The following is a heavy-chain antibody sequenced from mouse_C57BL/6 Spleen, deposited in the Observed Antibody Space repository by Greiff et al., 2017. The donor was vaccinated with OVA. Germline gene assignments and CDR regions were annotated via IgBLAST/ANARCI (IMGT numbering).Heavy chain of an antibody. CDR1: GFTFSSYA. V-gene: IGHV5-9-1*02. CDR3: TRDDSNPFAY. CDR2: ISSGGDYI. Sequence: EVQGVESGEGLVKPGGSLKLSCAASGFTFSSYAMSWVRQTPEKRLEWVAYISSGGDYIYYADTVKGRFTISRDNARNTLYLQMSSLKSEDTAMYYCTRDDSNPFAYWGQGTLVTVSA. J-gene: IGHJ3*01. D-gene: IGHD2-5*01.